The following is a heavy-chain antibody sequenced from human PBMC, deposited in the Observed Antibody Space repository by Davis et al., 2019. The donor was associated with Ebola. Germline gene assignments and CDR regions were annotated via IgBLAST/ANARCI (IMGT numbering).Heavy chain of an antibody. J-gene: IGHJ6*02. V-gene: IGHV4-34*01. D-gene: IGHD3-10*01. CDR2: INHSGST. CDR3: ARYGLPPHYGMDV. CDR1: GGSFRGYY. Sequence: SETLSLTCAVYGGSFRGYYWSWIRQPPGKGLEWIGEINHSGSTNYNPSLKSRVTISVDTSKNQFSLKLSSVTAADPAVYYCARYGLPPHYGMDVWGQGTTVTVSS.